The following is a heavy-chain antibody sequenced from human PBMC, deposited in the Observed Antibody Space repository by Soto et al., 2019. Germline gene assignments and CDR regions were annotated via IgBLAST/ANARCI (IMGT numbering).Heavy chain of an antibody. Sequence: PGGSLRLSCAASGFTFTDYAMNWVRQSPGRGLEWVSTISGRGGSTYYADSVKGRFTISRDNAKNSLYLQMNSLRAEDTAVYYCASDGLTTVTPITGMDVWGQGTTVTVSS. D-gene: IGHD4-4*01. CDR1: GFTFTDYA. CDR2: ISGRGGST. J-gene: IGHJ6*02. CDR3: ASDGLTTVTPITGMDV. V-gene: IGHV3-23*01.